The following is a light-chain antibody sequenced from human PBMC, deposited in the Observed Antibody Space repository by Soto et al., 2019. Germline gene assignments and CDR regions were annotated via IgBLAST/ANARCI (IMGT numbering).Light chain of an antibody. V-gene: IGKV3-15*01. J-gene: IGKJ4*01. Sequence: EIVLTQSPGTLSLSPGEGATLSCRASQRVSSNLAWYQQKPGQAPRLLIYGASTRATGIPARFSGSGSGTEFTLTISSLQSEDFAVYYCQQYNNWPPLTFGGGTKVDIK. CDR2: GAS. CDR1: QRVSSN. CDR3: QQYNNWPPLT.